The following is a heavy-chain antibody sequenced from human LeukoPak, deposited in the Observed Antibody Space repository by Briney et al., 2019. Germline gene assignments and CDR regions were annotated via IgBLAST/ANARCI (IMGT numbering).Heavy chain of an antibody. J-gene: IGHJ4*02. V-gene: IGHV3-21*01. Sequence: PGGSLRLSCAASGFTFSSYSMNWVRQAPGKGLEWVSSISSSSYIYYADSVKGRFTISRDNAKNSLYLQMNSLRAEDTAVYYCARDAYSSSWYGSYFDYWGQGTLVTVSS. CDR3: ARDAYSSSWYGSYFDY. D-gene: IGHD6-13*01. CDR2: ISSSSYI. CDR1: GFTFSSYS.